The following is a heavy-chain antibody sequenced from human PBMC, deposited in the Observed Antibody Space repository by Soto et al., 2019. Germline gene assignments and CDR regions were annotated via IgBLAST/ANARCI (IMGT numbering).Heavy chain of an antibody. D-gene: IGHD1-26*01. CDR1: GYNFTRFG. CDR2: ISTYNGNT. V-gene: IGHV1-18*01. Sequence: QARLVQSGAEVKKPGASVQVSCKSSGYNFTRFGISWVRQAPGQGLEWMGWISTYNGNTNYAQRLQGRVTMTTDTSTNTAYMELRSLRSADTAVYYCARLYIVGTTMSYGMDVWGQGTTVTVSS. CDR3: ARLYIVGTTMSYGMDV. J-gene: IGHJ6*02.